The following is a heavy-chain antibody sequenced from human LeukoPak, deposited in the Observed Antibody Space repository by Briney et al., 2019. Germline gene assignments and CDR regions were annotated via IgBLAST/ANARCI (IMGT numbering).Heavy chain of an antibody. CDR2: IYYSGST. CDR1: GGSISSYY. J-gene: IGHJ3*02. V-gene: IGHV4-59*01. Sequence: SETLSLTCTVSGGSISSYYWSWIRQPPGKGLEWIGYIYYSGSTNYNPSLKSRVTISVDTSKNQFSLKLSSVTAADTAVYYCARGGYDFWSGYPTGAFDIWGQGTMVTVSS. CDR3: ARGGYDFWSGYPTGAFDI. D-gene: IGHD3-3*01.